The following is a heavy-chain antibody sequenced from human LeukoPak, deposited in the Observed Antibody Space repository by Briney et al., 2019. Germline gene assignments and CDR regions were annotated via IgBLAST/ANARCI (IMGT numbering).Heavy chain of an antibody. Sequence: GGSLRLSCAASGFTVSSNYMSWVRQAPGKGLEWVSVIYSGGSTYYADSVKGRFTISRDNSKNTLYLQMNSLRAEDTAVYYCARDPPGYGMDVWGQGTMVTVSS. CDR2: IYSGGST. CDR3: ARDPPGYGMDV. D-gene: IGHD3-10*01. V-gene: IGHV3-66*01. CDR1: GFTVSSNY. J-gene: IGHJ6*02.